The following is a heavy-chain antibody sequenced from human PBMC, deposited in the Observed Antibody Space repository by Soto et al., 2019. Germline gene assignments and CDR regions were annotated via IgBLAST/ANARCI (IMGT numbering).Heavy chain of an antibody. V-gene: IGHV4-34*01. CDR1: GGSFSGYY. CDR3: ARLKCSGGSCYCSY. Sequence: SETLSLTCAVYGGSFSGYYWSWIRQPPGKGLEWIGEINHSGSTNYNPSLKSRVTISVDTSKNQFSLKLSSVTAADTAVYYCARLKCSGGSCYCSYWGQGTLVTVSS. CDR2: INHSGST. J-gene: IGHJ4*02. D-gene: IGHD2-15*01.